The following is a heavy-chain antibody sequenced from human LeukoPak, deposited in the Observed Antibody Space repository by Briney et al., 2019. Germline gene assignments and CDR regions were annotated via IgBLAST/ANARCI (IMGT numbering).Heavy chain of an antibody. Sequence: GGSLRLSCAASGFSLNRYWMSWVRQAPGKGLEWVANIKEDGSDKYYVDSVKGRFTISRDNAKNSLYLQMNSLRAEDTAVYYCARDHNYASDYWGQGTLVTVSS. J-gene: IGHJ4*02. CDR3: ARDHNYASDY. CDR1: GFSLNRYW. V-gene: IGHV3-7*04. D-gene: IGHD5-24*01. CDR2: IKEDGSDK.